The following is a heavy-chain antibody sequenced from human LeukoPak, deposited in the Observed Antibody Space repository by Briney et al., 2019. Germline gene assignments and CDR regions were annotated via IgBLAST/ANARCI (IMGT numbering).Heavy chain of an antibody. D-gene: IGHD1-26*01. Sequence: PSETLSLTCTVSGGSMSTYYWSWIRQPPGKGLEWIGYIYYSGSTNYNPSLKSRVIISVDTSKNQFSLKLSSVTAADTAVYYCARGRVGGDFDYWGQGTLVTVSS. CDR2: IYYSGST. J-gene: IGHJ4*02. V-gene: IGHV4-59*01. CDR1: GGSMSTYY. CDR3: ARGRVGGDFDY.